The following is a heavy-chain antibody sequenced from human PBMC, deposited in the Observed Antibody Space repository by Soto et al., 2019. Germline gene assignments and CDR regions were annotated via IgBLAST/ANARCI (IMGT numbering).Heavy chain of an antibody. J-gene: IGHJ4*02. CDR1: GFTFSSYA. CDR2: ISGSGGST. D-gene: IGHD1-7*01. Sequence: SLRLSCAASGFTFSSYAMSWVRQAPGKGLEWVSAISGSGGSTYYADSVKGRFTISRDNSKNTLYLQMNNLRAEDTAVYYCAKELELRLDPIDYWGQGTLVTVSS. CDR3: AKELELRLDPIDY. V-gene: IGHV3-23*01.